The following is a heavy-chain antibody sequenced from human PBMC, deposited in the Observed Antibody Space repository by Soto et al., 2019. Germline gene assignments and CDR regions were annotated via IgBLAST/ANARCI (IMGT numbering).Heavy chain of an antibody. V-gene: IGHV4-4*02. CDR2: IFHTGIT. CDR3: ARTDYYDSSAYYDY. Sequence: PSETLSLTCAVSGGSISSSNWWSWVRQPPGKGLEWIGEIFHTGITNYNPSLKSRVTISVDKSKNLFSLNLSSVTAADTAVYYCARTDYYDSSAYYDYWGRGTLVSVS. D-gene: IGHD3-22*01. J-gene: IGHJ4*02. CDR1: GGSISSSNW.